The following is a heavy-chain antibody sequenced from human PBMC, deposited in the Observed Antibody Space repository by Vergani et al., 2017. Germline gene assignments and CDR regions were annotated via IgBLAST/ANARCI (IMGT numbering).Heavy chain of an antibody. J-gene: IGHJ5*02. V-gene: IGHV3-23*01. CDR2: LTGGGGST. CDR3: VKDAWSYENFFCS. Sequence: EVQLLESGGSLKQPGGSVRLSCAASGFTFSTYAMHWVPQAPGKGLEWGSALTGGGGSTYYADPFKGRFIISRDNSRDTLYLEMNSLRPEDTATYFCVKDAWSYENFFCSWGQGTLVTVSS. D-gene: IGHD1-26*01. CDR1: GFTFSTYA.